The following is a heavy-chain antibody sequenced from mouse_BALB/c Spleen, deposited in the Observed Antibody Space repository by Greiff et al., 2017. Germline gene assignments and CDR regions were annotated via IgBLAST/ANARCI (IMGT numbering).Heavy chain of an antibody. Sequence: EVKLVESGGGLVQPGGSLKLSCAASGFTFSDYWMTWVRQSPEKGLEWVADIRSKANNHATYYAESVKGRFTISRDDSKSSVYLQMNSLRGGDTGVYYCMRGYGSDWFDCWGQGTLVTDSA. D-gene: IGHD1-1*02. CDR3: MRGYGSDWFDC. CDR2: IRSKANNHAT. J-gene: IGHJ3*01. CDR1: GFTFSDYW. V-gene: IGHV6-6*01.